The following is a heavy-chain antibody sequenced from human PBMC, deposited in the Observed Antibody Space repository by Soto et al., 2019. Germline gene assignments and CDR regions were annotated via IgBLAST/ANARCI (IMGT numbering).Heavy chain of an antibody. Sequence: QLQLQESGPGLVKPSETLSLTCTVSGGSISSSSYYWGWIRQPPGKGLEWIGSIYYSGSTYYNPSLKSPVTIPLDTSKNQFSLRLSSVTAADTAVYYCARGRWELLEAWFDPWGQGNLVTVSS. J-gene: IGHJ5*02. CDR2: IYYSGST. D-gene: IGHD1-26*01. CDR3: ARGRWELLEAWFDP. V-gene: IGHV4-39*01. CDR1: GGSISSSSYY.